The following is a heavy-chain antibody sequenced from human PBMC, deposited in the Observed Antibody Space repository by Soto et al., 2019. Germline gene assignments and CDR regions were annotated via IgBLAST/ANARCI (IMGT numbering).Heavy chain of an antibody. CDR3: AKAGGFGVLSWFDP. J-gene: IGHJ5*01. D-gene: IGHD3-3*01. CDR1: GFTFDDYA. CDR2: ISWNSDNI. V-gene: IGHV3-9*01. Sequence: EVQVVESGGGLVQPGRSLRLSCAASGFTFDDYAMHWVRQAPGQGLEWVSGISWNSDNIGYADSVKGRFTISRDNAKNSLYLKMNSLRAEDTAFYYCAKAGGFGVLSWFDPWGQGTLVTVSS.